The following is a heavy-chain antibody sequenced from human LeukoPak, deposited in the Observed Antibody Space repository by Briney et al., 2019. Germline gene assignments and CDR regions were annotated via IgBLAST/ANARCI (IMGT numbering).Heavy chain of an antibody. J-gene: IGHJ4*02. D-gene: IGHD3-3*01. Sequence: PGGSLRLSCAASGFTSSSYSMNWVRQAPGKGLEWVSSISSSSSYIYYADSVKGRFTISRDNAKNSLYLQMNSLRAEDTAVYYCARAFNGKILEWSDYWGQGTLVTVSS. CDR2: ISSSSSYI. V-gene: IGHV3-21*01. CDR1: GFTSSSYS. CDR3: ARAFNGKILEWSDY.